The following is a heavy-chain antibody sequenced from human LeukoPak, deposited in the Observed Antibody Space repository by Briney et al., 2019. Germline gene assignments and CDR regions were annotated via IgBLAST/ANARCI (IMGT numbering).Heavy chain of an antibody. J-gene: IGHJ6*03. Sequence: AGGSLRLSCAASGFTFSSYEMNWVRQAPGKGLEWVSYISSSGSTIYYADSVKGRFTISRDNAKNSLYLQMNSLRAEDTAVYYCARDEGRWYYDFWSGYPNPDYYYYYMDVWGKGTTVTVSS. CDR3: ARDEGRWYYDFWSGYPNPDYYYYYMDV. V-gene: IGHV3-48*03. CDR1: GFTFSSYE. D-gene: IGHD3-3*01. CDR2: ISSSGSTI.